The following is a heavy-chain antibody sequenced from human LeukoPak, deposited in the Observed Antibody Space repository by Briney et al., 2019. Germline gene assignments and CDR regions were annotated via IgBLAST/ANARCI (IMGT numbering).Heavy chain of an antibody. CDR2: IRYDGSNK. V-gene: IGHV3-30*02. D-gene: IGHD1-26*01. CDR1: GFTFSSYG. CDR3: VKDGCVRLLVGAINDAFDI. Sequence: GGSLRLSCAASGFTFSSYGMHWVRQAPGKGLEWVAVIRYDGSNKYYADSERGRFNIARDNYKKSLYLQMNSLRADDTPVYYCVKDGCVRLLVGAINDAFDIWAQGTMVPVPS. J-gene: IGHJ3*02.